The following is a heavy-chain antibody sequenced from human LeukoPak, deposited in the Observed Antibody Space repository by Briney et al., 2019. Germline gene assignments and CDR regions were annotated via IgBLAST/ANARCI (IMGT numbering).Heavy chain of an antibody. CDR3: TTEMAYCGGDCYTY. J-gene: IGHJ4*02. D-gene: IGHD2-21*02. CDR2: IKSKADGGTT. V-gene: IGHV3-15*01. CDR1: GFTFSNAW. Sequence: GGSLRLPCAASGFTFSNAWMSWVRQAPGKGLEWVGRIKSKADGGTTDYAAPVKGRFTISRDDSKNTLYLQMNSLKTEDTAVYYCTTEMAYCGGDCYTYWGQGTLVTVSS.